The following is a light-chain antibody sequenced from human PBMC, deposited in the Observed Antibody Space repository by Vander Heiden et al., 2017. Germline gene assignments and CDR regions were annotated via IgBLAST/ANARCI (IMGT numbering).Light chain of an antibody. CDR2: ADS. CDR1: NIGSKS. J-gene: IGLJ2*01. CDR3: KVWDSSSDVV. Sequence: SYVLTQPPSVSVAPGQTARITCGGNNIGSKSVHWYQQKPGQAPVLVVYADSDRPSGIPERFSGSNSGNTATLTISRVEAGDEADYYCKVWDSSSDVVFGGGTKLTVL. V-gene: IGLV3-21*02.